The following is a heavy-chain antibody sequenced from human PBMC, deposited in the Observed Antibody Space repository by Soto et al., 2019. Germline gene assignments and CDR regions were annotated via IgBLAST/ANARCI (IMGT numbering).Heavy chain of an antibody. D-gene: IGHD3-10*01. V-gene: IGHV3-21*06. CDR1: GFTFNSHT. CDR3: LKGGSGHVLDA. J-gene: IGHJ6*02. Sequence: DVQLVESGGGLVKPGESLRLSCAASGFTFNSHTMTWVRQTTGKGLEWVSSIGSNGRDTYYPDSRGGRFTISRDNAKNSLFLHMDRVRAEDTAVYYCLKGGSGHVLDAWGQRTTVTVSS. CDR2: IGSNGRDT.